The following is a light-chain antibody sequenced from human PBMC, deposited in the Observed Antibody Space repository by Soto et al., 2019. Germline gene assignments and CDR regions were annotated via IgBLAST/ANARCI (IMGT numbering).Light chain of an antibody. J-gene: IGKJ5*01. CDR2: DSS. CDR1: QSVRRN. V-gene: IGKV3-15*01. Sequence: VLTPSPATLSVSPGAGATLSCRASQSVRRNLAWYQQRPGQAPRLLVYDSSTRATGIPARFSGSGSGTEFTLTISTLQSEDFAVYYCQQYNNWPITFGQGTRLENK. CDR3: QQYNNWPIT.